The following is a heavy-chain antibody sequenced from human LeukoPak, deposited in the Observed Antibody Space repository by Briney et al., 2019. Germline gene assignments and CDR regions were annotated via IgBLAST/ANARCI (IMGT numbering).Heavy chain of an antibody. D-gene: IGHD1-1*01. Sequence: GGSLRLSCAASGSTFSSYGMHWVRQAPGKGLEWVAVIWYDGSNKYYADSVKGRFTISRDNSKNTLYLQMNSLRAEDTAVYYCAKDQQQLAYPFDYWGQGTLVTVSS. CDR2: IWYDGSNK. CDR1: GSTFSSYG. J-gene: IGHJ4*02. CDR3: AKDQQQLAYPFDY. V-gene: IGHV3-33*06.